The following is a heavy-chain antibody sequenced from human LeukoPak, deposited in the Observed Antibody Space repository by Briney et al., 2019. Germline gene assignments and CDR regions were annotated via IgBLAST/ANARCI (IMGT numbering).Heavy chain of an antibody. CDR1: GYTFTGYY. CDR3: ARAGSFHYYDSSGYGN. Sequence: ASVKVSRKASGYTFTGYYMHWVRQAPGQGLEWMGRINPNSGGTNYAQKFQGRVTMTRDTSISTAYMELSRLRSDDTAVYYCARAGSFHYYDSSGYGNWGQGTLVTVSS. D-gene: IGHD3-22*01. CDR2: INPNSGGT. J-gene: IGHJ4*02. V-gene: IGHV1-2*06.